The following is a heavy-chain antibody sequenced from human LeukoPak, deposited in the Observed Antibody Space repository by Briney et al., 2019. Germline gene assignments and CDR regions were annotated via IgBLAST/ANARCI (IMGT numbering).Heavy chain of an antibody. D-gene: IGHD2-2*01. CDR3: ARGCSSTSCSRKDYYYGMDV. Sequence: SETLSLTRAVYGGSFSGYYWSWIRPPPGKGVEWIGEINHSGSTNYNPSLKSRVTISVDTSKNQFSLKLSSVTAADTAVYYCARGCSSTSCSRKDYYYGMDVWGQGTTVTVSS. CDR1: GGSFSGYY. CDR2: INHSGST. J-gene: IGHJ6*02. V-gene: IGHV4-34*01.